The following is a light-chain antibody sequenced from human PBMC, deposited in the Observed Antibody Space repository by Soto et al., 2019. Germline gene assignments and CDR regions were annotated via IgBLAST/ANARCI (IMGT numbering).Light chain of an antibody. CDR2: ATS. J-gene: IGKJ4*01. CDR1: QPLGAW. V-gene: IGKV1-12*01. Sequence: DIQMTQFPSSVSASVGDRVTITCRASQPLGAWLAWYQQKPGKAPKLLIYATSTLETGVPSRFSGSGSGTQFTLTISSLQPEDFATYYCQQAAISQLTFGGGTRVEIK. CDR3: QQAAISQLT.